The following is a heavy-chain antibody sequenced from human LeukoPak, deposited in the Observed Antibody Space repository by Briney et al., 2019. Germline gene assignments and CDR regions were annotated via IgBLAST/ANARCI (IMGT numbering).Heavy chain of an antibody. CDR1: GFTFSSYG. CDR2: ISYDGSNK. CDR3: AKDQGLEPHQKYYYGTDV. D-gene: IGHD1-1*01. Sequence: PGGSLRLSCAASGFTFSSYGMHWVRQAPGKGLEWVAVISYDGSNKYYADSVKGRFTISRDNSKNTLYLQMNSLRAEDTAVYYCAKDQGLEPHQKYYYGTDVWGQGTTVTVSS. V-gene: IGHV3-30*18. J-gene: IGHJ6*02.